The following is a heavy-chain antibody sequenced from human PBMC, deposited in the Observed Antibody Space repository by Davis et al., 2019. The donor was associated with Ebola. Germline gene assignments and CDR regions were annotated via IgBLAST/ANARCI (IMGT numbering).Heavy chain of an antibody. D-gene: IGHD6-6*01. CDR3: AKEGHSSIAARRYYFDY. V-gene: IGHV3-23*01. Sequence: PGGSLRLSCAASGFTFSSYAMSWVRQAPGKGLEWVSAISGSGGSTYYADSVKGRFTISRDNSKNTLYLQMNSLRAEETAVYYCAKEGHSSIAARRYYFDYWGQGTLVTVSS. CDR1: GFTFSSYA. J-gene: IGHJ4*02. CDR2: ISGSGGST.